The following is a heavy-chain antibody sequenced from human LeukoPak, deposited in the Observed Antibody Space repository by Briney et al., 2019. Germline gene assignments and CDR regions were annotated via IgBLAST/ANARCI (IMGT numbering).Heavy chain of an antibody. CDR1: GYTFTGYY. J-gene: IGHJ4*02. CDR2: INPNSGGT. D-gene: IGHD4-17*01. CDR3: ARSQSLEHDYGDLQVLDY. Sequence: GASVKVSCKASGYTFTGYYMHWVRQAPGQGLEWMGWINPNSGGTNYSQKFQVRVTITMDTSITTAYMSLSRLRSDATAVYYCARSQSLEHDYGDLQVLDYWGQGTLVTVSS. V-gene: IGHV1-2*02.